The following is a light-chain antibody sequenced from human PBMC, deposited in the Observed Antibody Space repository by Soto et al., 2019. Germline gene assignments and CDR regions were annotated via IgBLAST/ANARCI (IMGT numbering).Light chain of an antibody. CDR3: QQSHTTLPT. V-gene: IGKV1-39*01. CDR1: QSISSY. J-gene: IGKJ1*01. Sequence: DLQMTQSPSSLSASVGDRVTITCRASQSISSYLNWYQQKPGKAPKLLIYAASSLQSGVPSRFSGSGSGTDFTLTINSLQPEDFATYLSQQSHTTLPTFGQGTKVEIK. CDR2: AAS.